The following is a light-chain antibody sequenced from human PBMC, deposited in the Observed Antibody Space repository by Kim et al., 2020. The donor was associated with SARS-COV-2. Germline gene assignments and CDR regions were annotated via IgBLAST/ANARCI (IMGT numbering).Light chain of an antibody. Sequence: ALGQTVRITCQGDSLRSYYASWYQQKPGQAPVLVIYGKNTRPSGIPDRFSGSSSGKTASLTITGAQAEDEADYYCNSRDSSGNHWVFGGGTQLTVL. V-gene: IGLV3-19*01. CDR2: GKN. CDR1: SLRSYY. J-gene: IGLJ3*02. CDR3: NSRDSSGNHWV.